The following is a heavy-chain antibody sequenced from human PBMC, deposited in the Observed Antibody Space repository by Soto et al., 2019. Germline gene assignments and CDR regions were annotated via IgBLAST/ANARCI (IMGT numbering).Heavy chain of an antibody. V-gene: IGHV3-33*01. D-gene: IGHD5-12*01. CDR1: GFTFSNYA. CDR2: IWYDGTTK. CDR3: ARDGIEYSGYYIDY. J-gene: IGHJ4*02. Sequence: QVQLVESGGGVVQAGRSLRLSCAASGFTFSNYAMHWVRQAPGKGLEWVAVIWYDGTTKYHADAVVGRFAISRDTSKNTLYLQINSLRDEDTAVYYGARDGIEYSGYYIDYWGQGTLVTVSS.